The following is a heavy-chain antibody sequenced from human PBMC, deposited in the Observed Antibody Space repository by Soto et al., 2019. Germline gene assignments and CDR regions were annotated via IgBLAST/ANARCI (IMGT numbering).Heavy chain of an antibody. CDR2: ISSSGDYI. CDR1: GFIFSSYN. D-gene: IGHD2-21*01. CDR3: AWGGYCDEGPHHTTWFDP. Sequence: GGSLRLSCAASGFIFSSYNMNWVRQAPGEGLEWISSISSSGDYIFYADSVKGRFTISRDNAKNSLYLQLNSLRAEDTAGYYWAWGGYCDEGPHHTTWFDPWGQGTLVTVSS. J-gene: IGHJ5*02. V-gene: IGHV3-21*01.